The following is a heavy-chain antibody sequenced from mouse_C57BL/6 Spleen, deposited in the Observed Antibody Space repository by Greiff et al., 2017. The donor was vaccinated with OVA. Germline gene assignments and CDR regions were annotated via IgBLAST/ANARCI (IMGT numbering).Heavy chain of an antibody. Sequence: EVKLMESGGGLVQPGGSLSLSCAASGFTFTDYYMSWVRQPPGKALEWLGFIRNKANGYTTEYSASVKGRFTISRDNSQSILYLQMNALRAEDSATYYCARSPNWYFDDWGQGTTLTVSS. CDR2: IRNKANGYTT. J-gene: IGHJ2*01. V-gene: IGHV7-3*01. D-gene: IGHD4-1*01. CDR1: GFTFTDYY. CDR3: ARSPNWYFDD.